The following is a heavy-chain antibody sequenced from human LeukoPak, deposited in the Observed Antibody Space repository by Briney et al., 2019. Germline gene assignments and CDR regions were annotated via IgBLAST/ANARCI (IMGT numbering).Heavy chain of an antibody. J-gene: IGHJ5*02. CDR2: ISSSGSTI. CDR1: GFTFSSYE. CDR3: ARVPFRGSSWPNWFDP. Sequence: PGGSLRLSCAASGFTFSSYEMNWVRQAPGKGLEWVSYISSSGSTIYYADSVKGRFTISRDNAKNSLYLQMNSLRAEDTAVYYCARVPFRGSSWPNWFDPWGQGTLVTVSS. D-gene: IGHD6-13*01. V-gene: IGHV3-48*03.